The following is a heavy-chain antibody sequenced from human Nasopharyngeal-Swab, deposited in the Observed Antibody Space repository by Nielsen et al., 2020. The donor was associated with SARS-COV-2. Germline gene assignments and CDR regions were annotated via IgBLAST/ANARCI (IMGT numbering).Heavy chain of an antibody. V-gene: IGHV4-59*01. CDR1: GGSISSNY. CDR3: ARSLVGVSRHFDY. D-gene: IGHD1-26*01. CDR2: MSYSGST. J-gene: IGHJ4*02. Sequence: SETLSLTCTVSGGSISSNYWNWIRQPPGKGLEWIGYMSYSGSTNYNPSLSSRVTISLDTSKNQFSLRLSSVTSADTAVYYCARSLVGVSRHFDYWGQGALVTVSS.